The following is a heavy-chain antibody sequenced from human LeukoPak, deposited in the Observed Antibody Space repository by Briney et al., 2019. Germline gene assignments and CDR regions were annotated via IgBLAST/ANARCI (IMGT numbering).Heavy chain of an antibody. CDR3: ARTPATGSIDY. CDR1: GDRVSSNSAA. D-gene: IGHD1-1*01. CDR2: TYQRSKWYN. J-gene: IGHJ4*02. Sequence: SQTLSLTCAISGDRVSSNSAAWNWIGQSPSRGLEWLGRTYQRSKWYNDYAVSVKSRITINPDTSKNQFSLQLKSVTPEGTAVYYCARTPATGSIDYWGQGTLVTVSS. V-gene: IGHV6-1*01.